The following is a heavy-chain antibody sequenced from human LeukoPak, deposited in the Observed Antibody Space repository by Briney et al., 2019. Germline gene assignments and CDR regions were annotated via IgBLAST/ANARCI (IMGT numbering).Heavy chain of an antibody. V-gene: IGHV3-23*01. CDR2: ISGSRESI. CDR1: GFTFGSFP. CDR3: AKDWGY. Sequence: GGSLRLSCAASGFTFGSFPMNWVRQAPGKGLEWVSGISGSRESIHYADSVEGRFTISRDNSKNTLYLQMNSLRVEDTAVYYCAKDWGYWGQGTLVTVSS. D-gene: IGHD3-16*01. J-gene: IGHJ4*02.